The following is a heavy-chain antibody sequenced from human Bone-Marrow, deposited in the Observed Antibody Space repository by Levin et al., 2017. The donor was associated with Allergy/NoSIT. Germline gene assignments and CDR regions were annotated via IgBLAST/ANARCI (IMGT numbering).Heavy chain of an antibody. Sequence: PGGSLRLSCAASGFTFSSHWMSWVRQAPGKGLEWVANIKHDGSEKNYVDSVEGRFTISRDNAKNSLYLHMNSLRAEDTALYYCARETHTFIAVTGENWFHPWGQGTRVTVSS. J-gene: IGHJ5*02. CDR3: ARETHTFIAVTGENWFHP. D-gene: IGHD6-19*01. CDR2: IKHDGSEK. CDR1: GFTFSSHW. V-gene: IGHV3-7*01.